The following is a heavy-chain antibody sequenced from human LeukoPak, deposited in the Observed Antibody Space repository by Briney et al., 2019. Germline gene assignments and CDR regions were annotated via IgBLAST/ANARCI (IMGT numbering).Heavy chain of an antibody. J-gene: IGHJ4*02. CDR3: ARRPSAHTGDY. CDR1: GFTFSRYS. Sequence: PGGSLRLSCAASGFTFSRYSMNWVRQAPGKGREWVSSISSSSSCIYYADSVKGRFTITRDNAKNSLYLQMNSLRAEDTAVYYCARRPSAHTGDYWGQGTLVTVSS. D-gene: IGHD1-14*01. V-gene: IGHV3-21*01. CDR2: ISSSSSCI.